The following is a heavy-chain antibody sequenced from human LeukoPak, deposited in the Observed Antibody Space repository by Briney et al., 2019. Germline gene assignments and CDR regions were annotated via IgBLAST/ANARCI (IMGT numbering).Heavy chain of an antibody. CDR2: LIGSSGST. J-gene: IGHJ4*02. CDR1: GFTSTNYA. Sequence: GGSLRLSCAASGFTSTNYAMNWVRQTPGKGLEWVSVLIGSSGSTDYADSVKGRFTISRDNSKNTLFLQMNSLRAEDTAIYYCAKGAYDYIEIGYFDSWGQGTLVTVSS. D-gene: IGHD5-12*01. V-gene: IGHV3-23*01. CDR3: AKGAYDYIEIGYFDS.